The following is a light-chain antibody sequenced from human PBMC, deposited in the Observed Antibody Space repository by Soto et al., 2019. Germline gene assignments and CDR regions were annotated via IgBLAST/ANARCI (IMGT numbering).Light chain of an antibody. V-gene: IGKV1-9*01. CDR1: QGIANV. CDR3: QQLNSFPIP. Sequence: IPLTQSPSSLSASVGDRVTISCRASQGIANVLAWYQQKPGKAPKLLIYGASTLQSGVPSRFSGSGSGTDFTLTISSLQPEDFATYYCQQLNSFPIPFGPGTKVDIK. J-gene: IGKJ3*01. CDR2: GAS.